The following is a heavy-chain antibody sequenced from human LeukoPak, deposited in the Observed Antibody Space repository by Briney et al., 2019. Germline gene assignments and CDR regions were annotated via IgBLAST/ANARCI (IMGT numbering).Heavy chain of an antibody. D-gene: IGHD3-9*01. CDR1: GFTFSSYW. CDR3: AKAAGRYFVYDAFDI. V-gene: IGHV3-7*03. J-gene: IGHJ3*02. CDR2: IKQDGSEK. Sequence: GGSLRLSCAASGFTFSSYWMSWVRQAPGKGLEWVANIKQDGSEKYYVDSVKGRFTISRDNSKNTLYLQMNSLRAEDTAVYYCAKAAGRYFVYDAFDIWGQGTMVTVSS.